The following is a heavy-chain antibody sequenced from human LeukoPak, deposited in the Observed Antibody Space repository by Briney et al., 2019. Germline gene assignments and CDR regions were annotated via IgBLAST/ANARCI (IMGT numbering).Heavy chain of an antibody. J-gene: IGHJ4*02. Sequence: QTGGSLRLSCEASGFTFSEHSMSWVRQAPGKGLEWVSTIKRDGSSTYYADSVKGRFTISRDNSKNTLYLQMNSLRAEDTAVYYCAKDRGYYDSSGYYSDYWGQGTLVTVSS. CDR2: IKRDGSST. CDR1: GFTFSEHS. CDR3: AKDRGYYDSSGYYSDY. V-gene: IGHV3-23*01. D-gene: IGHD3-22*01.